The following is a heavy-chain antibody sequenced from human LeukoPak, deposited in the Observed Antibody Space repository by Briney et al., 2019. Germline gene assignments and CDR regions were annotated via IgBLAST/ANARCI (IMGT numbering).Heavy chain of an antibody. CDR1: GYTFTGYY. D-gene: IGHD2-15*01. CDR3: ARDLSQRTPSEMTYCSGGSCYEEGYYFDY. J-gene: IGHJ4*02. V-gene: IGHV1-2*02. CDR2: INPNSGGT. Sequence: ASVKVSCKASGYTFTGYYMHWVRQAPGQGLEWMGWINPNSGGTNYAQKFQGRVTMTRDTSISTAYMELSRLRSDDTAVYYCARDLSQRTPSEMTYCSGGSCYEEGYYFDYWGQGTLVTVSS.